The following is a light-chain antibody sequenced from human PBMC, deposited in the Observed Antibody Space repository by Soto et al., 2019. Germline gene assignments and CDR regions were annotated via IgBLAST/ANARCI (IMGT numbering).Light chain of an antibody. J-gene: IGKJ1*01. CDR3: QQYRNWPRT. Sequence: ERVRTQSPATLTVSPGDRVTLSCRASQSVDINLAWYQQKAGQAPRLLVYGASTKATDMPGRFSGRGSGTEFTLTIHTLQSEDFAVYYCQQYRNWPRTFGQGTKVDIK. CDR2: GAS. CDR1: QSVDIN. V-gene: IGKV3-15*01.